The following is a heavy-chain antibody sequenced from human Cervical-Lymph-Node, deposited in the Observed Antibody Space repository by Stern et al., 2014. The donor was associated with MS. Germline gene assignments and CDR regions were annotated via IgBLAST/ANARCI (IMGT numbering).Heavy chain of an antibody. Sequence: QVQLQESGPGLVKPSGTLSLTCAVSGGSISSSNWWSWVRQPPGKGLQWIGEIYHSGSTNYTPSLTSRLTISANKAKNPFYLNLSSVTAADTAVYYCARHTAVAGTGWFDPWGQGTLVTVSS. CDR3: ARHTAVAGTGWFDP. CDR2: IYHSGST. CDR1: GGSISSSNW. J-gene: IGHJ5*02. D-gene: IGHD6-19*01. V-gene: IGHV4-4*02.